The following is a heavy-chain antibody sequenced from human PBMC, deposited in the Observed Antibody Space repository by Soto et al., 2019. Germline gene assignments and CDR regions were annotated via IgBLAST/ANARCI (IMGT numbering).Heavy chain of an antibody. D-gene: IGHD3-10*01. CDR3: ARHLYYYGSGSYLRARYYYYSGMDV. CDR2: IYPGDSDT. V-gene: IGHV5-51*01. Sequence: EVQLVQSGAEVKKPGESLKISCKGSGYSFTSYWIGWVRQMPGKGLEWMGIIYPGDSDTRYSPSFQGQVTISADKSITTAYXXWXSXXASDTAMYYCARHLYYYGSGSYLRARYYYYSGMDVWGQGTTVTVSS. CDR1: GYSFTSYW. J-gene: IGHJ6*02.